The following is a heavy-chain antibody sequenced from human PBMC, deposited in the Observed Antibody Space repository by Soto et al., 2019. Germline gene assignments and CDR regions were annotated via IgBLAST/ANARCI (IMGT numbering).Heavy chain of an antibody. J-gene: IGHJ6*02. CDR3: ARLNGYCVGTSCHDYYGMDV. V-gene: IGHV4-39*01. CDR2: IYSTDKT. CDR1: GGSVSSNSYS. Sequence: QLQLQESGPGLVKPSETLSLACTVSGGSVSSNSYSWGWIRKSPGKVLEWSATIYSTDKTNYNPSLLSRVTISVDTCMNELSLRLSSVNAADTAVYYCARLNGYCVGTSCHDYYGMDVWGQGTTVTVSS. D-gene: IGHD2-2*03.